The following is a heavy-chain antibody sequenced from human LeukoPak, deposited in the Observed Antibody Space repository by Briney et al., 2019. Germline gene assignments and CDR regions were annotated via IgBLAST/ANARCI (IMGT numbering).Heavy chain of an antibody. CDR2: INHSGST. CDR1: GESFSGYY. CDR3: ARRFSGSIPFDY. J-gene: IGHJ4*02. V-gene: IGHV4-34*01. D-gene: IGHD3-10*01. Sequence: SETLSLTCAVYGESFSGYYWSWLRQPPGKGLEWIGEINHSGSTNYNPSLKSRVTISVDTSKNQFSLKLSSVTAADTAVYYCARRFSGSIPFDYWGQGTLVTVSS.